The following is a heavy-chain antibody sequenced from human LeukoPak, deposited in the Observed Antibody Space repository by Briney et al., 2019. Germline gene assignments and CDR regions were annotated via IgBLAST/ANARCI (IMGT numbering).Heavy chain of an antibody. D-gene: IGHD2-21*01. V-gene: IGHV3-30-3*01. J-gene: IGHJ4*02. CDR2: ISYDGSNK. Sequence: GGSLRPSCAASGFTFSSYAMHWVRQAPGKGLEWVAVISYDGSNKYYADSVEGRFTISRDNSKNTLYLQMNSLRAEDTAVYYCARDKDGVIARYFDYWGQGTLVTVSS. CDR3: ARDKDGVIARYFDY. CDR1: GFTFSSYA.